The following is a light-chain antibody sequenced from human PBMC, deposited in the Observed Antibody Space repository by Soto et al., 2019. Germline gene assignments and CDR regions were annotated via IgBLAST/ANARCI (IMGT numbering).Light chain of an antibody. CDR2: DAS. Sequence: EIVLTQSPATLSLSPGGRATLSCRASQSVSSYLAWYQQKPGQAPRLLIYDASNRATGIPARFSASGSGTDFTLTISSLEPEDSAVYYCQQRGNWITFGPGTRLEMK. CDR1: QSVSSY. CDR3: QQRGNWIT. J-gene: IGKJ5*01. V-gene: IGKV3-11*01.